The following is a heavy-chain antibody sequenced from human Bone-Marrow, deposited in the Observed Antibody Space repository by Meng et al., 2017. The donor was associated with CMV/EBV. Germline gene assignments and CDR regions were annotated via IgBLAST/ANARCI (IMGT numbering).Heavy chain of an antibody. CDR2: INPSGGST. D-gene: IGHD2-2*02. CDR1: GYTFTSYY. J-gene: IGHJ4*02. CDR3: ARDAAQTYQLLYPFDY. V-gene: IGHV1-46*01. Sequence: ASVKVSCKASGYTFTSYYMHWVRQAPGQGLEWMGIINPSGGSTSYAQKFQGRVTMTRDTSTSTVYMELRSLRSDDTAMYYCARDAAQTYQLLYPFDYWGQGTLVTVSS.